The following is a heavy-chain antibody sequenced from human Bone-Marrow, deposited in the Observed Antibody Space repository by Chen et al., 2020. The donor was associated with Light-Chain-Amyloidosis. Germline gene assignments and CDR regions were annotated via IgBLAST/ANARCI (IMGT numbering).Heavy chain of an antibody. CDR2: IYPDDSDA. D-gene: IGHD5-12*01. CDR3: ARRRDGYNFDY. V-gene: IGHV5-51*01. CDR1: GSTFPNYW. J-gene: IGHJ4*02. Sequence: EVQLALSGPEVKNPWASLTLSCMGSGSTFPNYWSGWVRQMPGKGLAWMGVIYPDDSDARYSPSFEGQVTISADKSTTTAYLQWRSLKASDTAMYYCARRRDGYNFDYWGQGTLVTVSS.